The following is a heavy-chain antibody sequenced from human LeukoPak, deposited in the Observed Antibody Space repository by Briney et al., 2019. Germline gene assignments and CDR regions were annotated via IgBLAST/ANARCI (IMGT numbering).Heavy chain of an antibody. D-gene: IGHD5-18*01. CDR1: GFTFSDYY. CDR2: ISSSGSTI. J-gene: IGHJ4*02. Sequence: KPGGSLRLSCAASGFTFSDYYMSWIRQAPGKGLEWVLYISSSGSTIYYADSVKGRFTISRDNAENSLYLQMNSLRAEDTAVYYCATSYSYGQPEFDYWGQGTLVTVSS. CDR3: ATSYSYGQPEFDY. V-gene: IGHV3-11*01.